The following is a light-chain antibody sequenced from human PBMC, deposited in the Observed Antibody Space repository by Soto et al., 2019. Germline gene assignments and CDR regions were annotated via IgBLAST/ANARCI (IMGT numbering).Light chain of an antibody. J-gene: IGLJ1*01. CDR1: SSDVGNYNL. CDR2: EGS. CDR3: CSYAGSSTYV. V-gene: IGLV2-23*01. Sequence: QSALTQPASVSGSPGQSITISCTGTSSDVGNYNLVSWYQQHPGRAPKLMIYEGSERPSGVSNRFSGSKSGNTASLTISGLQAEVEGDYYCCSYAGSSTYVFGTGTKVTVL.